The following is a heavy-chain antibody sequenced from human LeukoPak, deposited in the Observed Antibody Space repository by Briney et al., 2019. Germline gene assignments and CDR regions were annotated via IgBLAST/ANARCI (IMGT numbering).Heavy chain of an antibody. CDR1: GFTFDTYW. D-gene: IGHD2-8*02. Sequence: GGSLRLSCAASGFTFDTYWMTWVRQAPGKGLEWVASIKQDGSEKYYVDSVKGRFTISRDNAKNKLYLQMNSLRAEDTAVYYCARDSAECTGGYCYFVSWGQGTLVTVSS. J-gene: IGHJ4*02. CDR2: IKQDGSEK. CDR3: ARDSAECTGGYCYFVS. V-gene: IGHV3-7*04.